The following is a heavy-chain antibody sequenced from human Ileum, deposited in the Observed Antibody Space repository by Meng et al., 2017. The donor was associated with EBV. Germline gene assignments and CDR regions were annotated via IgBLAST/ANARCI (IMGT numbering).Heavy chain of an antibody. CDR2: MSYSGST. CDR1: GDSVSSAHSF. CDR3: AGDPHSGSPH. Sequence: QLQEAGPGLVKPSETLSLTCTVSGDSVSSAHSFWTWIRQPPGKGLEWIGYMSYSGSTNYSPPLESRVTISVDTSKNQFSLKLSSVTAADTAVDYCAGDPHSGSPHWGQGTLVTVFS. V-gene: IGHV4-61*01. D-gene: IGHD1-26*01. J-gene: IGHJ4*02.